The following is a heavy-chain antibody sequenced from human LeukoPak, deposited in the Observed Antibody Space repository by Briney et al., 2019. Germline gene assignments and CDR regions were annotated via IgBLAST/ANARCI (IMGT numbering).Heavy chain of an antibody. Sequence: SGGSLRLSCAASGFTFSSYAMSWVRQAPGKGLEWVSAISGSGGSTYYADSVKGRFTISRDNSKNTLYLQMNSLRAEDTAVYYCAKDRSACSGGSCYSKYFQHWGQGTLVTVSS. CDR1: GFTFSSYA. D-gene: IGHD2-15*01. V-gene: IGHV3-23*01. CDR2: ISGSGGST. J-gene: IGHJ1*01. CDR3: AKDRSACSGGSCYSKYFQH.